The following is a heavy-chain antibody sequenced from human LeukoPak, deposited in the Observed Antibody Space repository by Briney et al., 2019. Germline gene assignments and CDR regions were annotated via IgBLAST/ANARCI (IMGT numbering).Heavy chain of an antibody. CDR3: AKAYRLSGYSYGHLNNYFDY. D-gene: IGHD5-18*01. CDR1: GFTFSSYA. CDR2: ISGSGGST. Sequence: PGGSLRLSCAASGFTFSSYAMSWVRQAPGKGLEWVSAISGSGGSTYYADSVKGRFTISRDNSKNTLYLQMNSLRAEDTAVYYCAKAYRLSGYSYGHLNNYFDYWGQGTLVTVSS. J-gene: IGHJ4*02. V-gene: IGHV3-23*01.